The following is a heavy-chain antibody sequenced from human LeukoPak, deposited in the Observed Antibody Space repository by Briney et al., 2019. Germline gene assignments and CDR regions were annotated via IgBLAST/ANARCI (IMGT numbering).Heavy chain of an antibody. CDR2: INHSGNT. V-gene: IGHV4-34*01. CDR1: GGSFSGYY. J-gene: IGHJ4*02. CDR3: ARGQRYFD. Sequence: SETLSLTCAVYGGSFSGYYWSWIRQPPGKGLEWIGEINHSGNTNYNPSLTSRVTISVDTSKNQFSLKLTSVTAADTAVYYCARGQRYFDWGQGTLVTVSS. D-gene: IGHD3-9*01.